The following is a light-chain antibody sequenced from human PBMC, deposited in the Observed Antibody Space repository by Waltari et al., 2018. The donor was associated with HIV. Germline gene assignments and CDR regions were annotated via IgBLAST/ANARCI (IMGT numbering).Light chain of an antibody. V-gene: IGLV3-1*01. J-gene: IGLJ2*01. CDR2: QDA. CDR3: QAWDSSTAV. Sequence: SYELTQAPSVSVSPGQTASITCSGDGLGAKYACWYQQKPGQAPVLVIYQDAKRPSGIPERFSGSNSGTTATLTISGTQAVDEADYYCQAWDSSTAVFGGGTKLTVL. CDR1: GLGAKY.